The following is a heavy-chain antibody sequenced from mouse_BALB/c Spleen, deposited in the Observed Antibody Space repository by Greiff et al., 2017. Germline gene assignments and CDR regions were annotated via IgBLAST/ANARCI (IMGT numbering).Heavy chain of an antibody. CDR3: ARCYYGSSYWYFDV. CDR2: IYPGDGDT. Sequence: QVQLQQSGAELLRPGSSVKISCKASGYAFSSYWMNWVKQRPGQGLEWIGQIYPGDGDTNYNGKFKGKATLTADKSSSTAYMQLSSLTSEDSAVYFCARCYYGSSYWYFDVWGAGTTVTVSS. D-gene: IGHD1-1*01. V-gene: IGHV1-80*01. J-gene: IGHJ1*01. CDR1: GYAFSSYW.